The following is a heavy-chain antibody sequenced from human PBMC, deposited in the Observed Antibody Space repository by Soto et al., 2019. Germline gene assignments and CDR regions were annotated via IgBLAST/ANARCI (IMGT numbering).Heavy chain of an antibody. Sequence: SVKVSCKASGYTFTSYGVSLVRQAPGQGLEWMGWISAYNGNTNYAQKVQGRVTMTADTSTSTVYMQLRRLRSDDMAVYYCERSPSGSYYNLPFDYWGQGTLVTVSS. CDR1: GYTFTSYG. CDR3: ERSPSGSYYNLPFDY. V-gene: IGHV1-18*03. D-gene: IGHD1-26*01. J-gene: IGHJ4*02. CDR2: ISAYNGNT.